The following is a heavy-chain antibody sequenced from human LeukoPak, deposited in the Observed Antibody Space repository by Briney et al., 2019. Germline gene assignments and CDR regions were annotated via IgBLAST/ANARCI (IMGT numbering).Heavy chain of an antibody. D-gene: IGHD2-21*01. Sequence: SETLSLTCAVYCGSFSSYYWSWIRQPPGKWMEWIGEIHHSRRTNYNPSLKSRVTISVDTSKNQYSLKLSSVTAADTAVYYCARGQGVNYFDYWGQGTLVTVSS. CDR3: ARGQGVNYFDY. J-gene: IGHJ4*02. CDR1: CGSFSSYY. V-gene: IGHV4-34*01. CDR2: IHHSRRT.